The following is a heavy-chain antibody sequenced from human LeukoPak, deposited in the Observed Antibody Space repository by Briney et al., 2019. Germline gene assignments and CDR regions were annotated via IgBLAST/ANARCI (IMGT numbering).Heavy chain of an antibody. CDR2: IYYSGST. Sequence: SETLSLTCTVSGDSISTSNSYWGWIRQPTGKGLEWIGYIYYSGSTNYNPSLKSRVTISVDTSKNQFSLKLSSVTAADTAVYYCARDLYNWNYYYYYYYMDVWGKGTTVTVSS. J-gene: IGHJ6*03. CDR3: ARDLYNWNYYYYYYYMDV. D-gene: IGHD1-7*01. V-gene: IGHV4-61*01. CDR1: GDSISTSNSY.